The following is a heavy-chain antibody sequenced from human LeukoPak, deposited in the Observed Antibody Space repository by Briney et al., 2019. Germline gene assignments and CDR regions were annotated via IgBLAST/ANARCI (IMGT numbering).Heavy chain of an antibody. CDR1: GFTFSSYS. J-gene: IGHJ6*02. CDR2: ISSSSSYI. CDR3: ARDRQMVAATPGYYYYGMDV. D-gene: IGHD2-15*01. V-gene: IGHV3-21*01. Sequence: PGGSLRLSCAASGFTFSSYSTNWVRQAPGKGLEWVSSISSSSSYIYYADSVKGRFTISRDNAKNSLYLQMNSLRAEDTAVYYCARDRQMVAATPGYYYYGMDVWGQGTTVTVSS.